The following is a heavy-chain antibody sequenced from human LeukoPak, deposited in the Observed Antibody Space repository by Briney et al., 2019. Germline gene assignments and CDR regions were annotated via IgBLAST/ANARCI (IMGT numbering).Heavy chain of an antibody. Sequence: SETLSLTCTVSGGSISSSSYYWGWIRQPPGKGLEWIGSIYYSGSTYYNPSLKSRVTISVDTSKNQFSLKLSSVTAADTAVYYCARLTLDSSGYYFDYWGQGTLVTVSS. J-gene: IGHJ4*02. V-gene: IGHV4-39*01. CDR2: IYYSGST. CDR1: GGSISSSSYY. D-gene: IGHD3-22*01. CDR3: ARLTLDSSGYYFDY.